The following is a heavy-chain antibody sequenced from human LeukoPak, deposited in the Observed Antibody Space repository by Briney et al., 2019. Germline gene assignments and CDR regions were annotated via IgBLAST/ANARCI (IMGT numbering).Heavy chain of an antibody. Sequence: GGSLRLSCAASGFTFSSDSMNWVRQAPGKGLDWVSSISPDSNYIYYADSVKGRFTISRDNAKNSLYLQMNSLRAEDTAVYYCARGPFYYDSSGAPDYWGQGTLVTVSS. CDR1: GFTFSSDS. D-gene: IGHD3-22*01. V-gene: IGHV3-21*01. CDR2: ISPDSNYI. CDR3: ARGPFYYDSSGAPDY. J-gene: IGHJ4*02.